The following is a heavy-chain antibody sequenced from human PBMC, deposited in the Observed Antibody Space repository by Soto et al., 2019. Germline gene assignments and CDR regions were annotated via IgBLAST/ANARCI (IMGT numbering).Heavy chain of an antibody. CDR1: GSTFSSYG. J-gene: IGHJ4*02. CDR3: ARDAAGIAVAVYFDY. D-gene: IGHD6-19*01. V-gene: IGHV3-33*01. Sequence: GGSLRLSCAASGSTFSSYGMHWVRQAPGKGLEWVAVIWYDGSNKYYADSVKGRFTISRDNSKNTLYLQMNSLRAEDTAVYYCARDAAGIAVAVYFDYWGQGTLVTVSS. CDR2: IWYDGSNK.